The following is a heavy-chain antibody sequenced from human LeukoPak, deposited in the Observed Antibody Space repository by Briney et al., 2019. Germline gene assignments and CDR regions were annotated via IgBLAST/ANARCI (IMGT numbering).Heavy chain of an antibody. CDR1: GGSISSYY. Sequence: SETLSLTCTVSGGSISSYYWSWIRQPAGKGLEWIGRIYTSGSTNYNPSLKSRVTMSVDTPKNQFSLKLSSVTAADTAVYYCARGVTYYYGSGSYKAHYYYYYMDVWGKGTTVTISS. V-gene: IGHV4-4*07. J-gene: IGHJ6*03. CDR3: ARGVTYYYGSGSYKAHYYYYYMDV. CDR2: IYTSGST. D-gene: IGHD3-10*01.